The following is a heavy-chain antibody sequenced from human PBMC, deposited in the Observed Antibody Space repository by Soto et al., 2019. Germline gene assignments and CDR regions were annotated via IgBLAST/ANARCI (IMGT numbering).Heavy chain of an antibody. D-gene: IGHD3-22*01. J-gene: IGHJ4*02. CDR2: IYSGGST. CDR1: GFTVSSNY. Sequence: EVQLVESGGGLIQPGGSLRLSCAASGFTVSSNYMSWVRQAPGKGLEWVSVIYSGGSTYYADSVKGRFTISRDNSKNTLYLQMNSLRAEDTAVYYCARMNLPKWLCLDYWGQGTLVTVSS. V-gene: IGHV3-53*01. CDR3: ARMNLPKWLCLDY.